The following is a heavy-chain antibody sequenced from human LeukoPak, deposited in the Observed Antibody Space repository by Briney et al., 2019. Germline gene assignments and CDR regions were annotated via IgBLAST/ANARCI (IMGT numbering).Heavy chain of an antibody. V-gene: IGHV1-2*02. J-gene: IGHJ5*02. Sequence: ASVKVSCKASGYTFTDYHIHWVRQAPGQGLEWMGWIIPYSGGIHYAQKFQGRVTMTRDTSISTAYMELSRLRSDDMAVYYCARVYLQPVAGTVPDWFGPWGQGTLVTVSS. D-gene: IGHD6-19*01. CDR1: GYTFTDYH. CDR3: ARVYLQPVAGTVPDWFGP. CDR2: IIPYSGGI.